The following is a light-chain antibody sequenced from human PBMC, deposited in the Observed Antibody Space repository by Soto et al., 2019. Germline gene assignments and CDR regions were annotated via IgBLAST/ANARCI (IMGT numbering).Light chain of an antibody. V-gene: IGKV3-20*01. J-gene: IGKJ1*01. Sequence: EIVLTQSPGTLSLSPGERATLSCRASQSVSSNYLAWYQQKPGQAPRPLIYGASSRATGIPDRFSGSGAGSDFTLTISRLESEDFAVYYCQQYGSSPWTSGHGTKVEIK. CDR1: QSVSSNY. CDR3: QQYGSSPWT. CDR2: GAS.